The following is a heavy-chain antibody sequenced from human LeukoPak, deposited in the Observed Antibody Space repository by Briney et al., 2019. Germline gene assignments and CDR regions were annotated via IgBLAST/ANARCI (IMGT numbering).Heavy chain of an antibody. D-gene: IGHD3-3*01. V-gene: IGHV3-53*05. CDR1: GFTVSSNY. J-gene: IGHJ4*02. CDR3: ARDLWSGYYASFDY. Sequence: GGSLRLSCAASGFTVSSNYMSWVRQAPVKGLEWVSVIYSGGSTYYADSVKGRFTISRDNSKDTLYLQMNSLRAEDTAVYYCARDLWSGYYASFDYWGQGTLVTVSS. CDR2: IYSGGST.